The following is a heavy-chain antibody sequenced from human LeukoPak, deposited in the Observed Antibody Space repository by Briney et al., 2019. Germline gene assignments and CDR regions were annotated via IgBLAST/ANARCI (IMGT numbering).Heavy chain of an antibody. CDR3: ARAWRDGTQLY. D-gene: IGHD5-24*01. J-gene: IGHJ4*02. V-gene: IGHV4-59*08. CDR1: GGSISSYY. CDR2: IYYSGST. Sequence: PSETLSLTCTVSGGSISSYYWSWIRQPPGKGLEWIGYIYYSGSTNYNPSLKSRVTISVATSKNQFSLRLSSVTASDTAVYYCARAWRDGTQLYWGQGTLVTVSS.